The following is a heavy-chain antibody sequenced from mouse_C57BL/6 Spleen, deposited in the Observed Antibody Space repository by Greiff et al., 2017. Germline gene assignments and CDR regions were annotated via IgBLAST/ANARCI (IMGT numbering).Heavy chain of an antibody. J-gene: IGHJ1*03. Sequence: QVQLQQSGAELVRPGTSVKMSCKASGYTFTNYWIGWAKQRPGHGLEWIGDIYPGGGYTNYNEKFKGKATLTADKSSSTAYMQFSSLTSEDSAIYSCASYGSARYFDVWGTGTTVTVSA. CDR2: IYPGGGYT. CDR1: GYTFTNYW. D-gene: IGHD1-1*01. CDR3: ASYGSARYFDV. V-gene: IGHV1-63*01.